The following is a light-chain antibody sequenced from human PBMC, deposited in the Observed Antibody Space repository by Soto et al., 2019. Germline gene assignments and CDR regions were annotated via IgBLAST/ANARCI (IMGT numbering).Light chain of an antibody. J-gene: IGLJ1*01. CDR1: SSDVGAYNY. CDR2: DVS. V-gene: IGLV2-14*01. CDR3: KSYTGSTTLYV. Sequence: QSALTQPASVSGSPGQSITISCTGTSSDVGAYNYVSWYQQHPGKAPKLIIYDVSNRPSGVSNRFSGSKSGNTASLTISGLLAEDEADYYCKSYTGSTTLYVFGNGTRSPS.